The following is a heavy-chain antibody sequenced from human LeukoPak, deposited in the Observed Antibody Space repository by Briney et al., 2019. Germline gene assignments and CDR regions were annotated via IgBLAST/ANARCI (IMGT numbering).Heavy chain of an antibody. CDR3: AKDRGYSSGWYIWGPGDY. CDR1: GFTVSSYG. CDR2: ISYDGSNK. Sequence: GGSLRLSCAASGFTVSSYGMHWVRQAPGKELEWVAVISYDGSNKYYADSVKGRFTISRDNSKNTLYLQMNSLRAEDTAVYYCAKDRGYSSGWYIWGPGDYWGQGTLVTVSS. V-gene: IGHV3-30*18. J-gene: IGHJ4*02. D-gene: IGHD6-19*01.